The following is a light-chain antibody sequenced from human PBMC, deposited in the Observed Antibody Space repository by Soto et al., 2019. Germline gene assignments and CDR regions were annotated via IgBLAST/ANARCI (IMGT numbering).Light chain of an antibody. J-gene: IGKJ1*01. CDR3: QQYYDVPPA. CDR2: WAS. Sequence: DIVMTQSPDSLAVSLGERATINCKSSQSVLYSSNNKNYLAWYQQKPGQPPKLLIYWASTRESGVPDRFSGSGFGADFTLTISSLQAEDVAVYYCQQYYDVPPAFGQGTKVEIK. CDR1: QSVLYSSNNKNY. V-gene: IGKV4-1*01.